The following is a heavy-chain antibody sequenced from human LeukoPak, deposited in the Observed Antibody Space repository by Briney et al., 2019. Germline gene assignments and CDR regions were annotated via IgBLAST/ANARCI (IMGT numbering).Heavy chain of an antibody. Sequence: SETLSLTCTISGDSITKKNFFWGWIRQPPGKGLEWIVSMSYSGKIYYNPSLKSRVTISVDTSKNQFSLKLSSVTAADTAVYYCATSSGWTAWFDPWGQGTLVTVSS. CDR2: MSYSGKI. V-gene: IGHV4-39*01. CDR3: ATSSGWTAWFDP. D-gene: IGHD6-19*01. J-gene: IGHJ5*02. CDR1: GDSITKKNFF.